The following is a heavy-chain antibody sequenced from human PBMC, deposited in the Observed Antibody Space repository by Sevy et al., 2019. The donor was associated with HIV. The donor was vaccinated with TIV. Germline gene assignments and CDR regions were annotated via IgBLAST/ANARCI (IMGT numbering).Heavy chain of an antibody. D-gene: IGHD6-6*01. CDR1: GGSISSSSYY. J-gene: IGHJ6*02. Sequence: SETLSLTCTVSGGSISSSSYYWGWIRQPPGKGLEWIGSIYYSGSTYYNPSLKSRVTISVDTSKNQFSLKLSSVTAAHTAVYYCARRAQLGGGYYYYGMDVWGQGTTVTVSS. CDR3: ARRAQLGGGYYYYGMDV. CDR2: IYYSGST. V-gene: IGHV4-39*01.